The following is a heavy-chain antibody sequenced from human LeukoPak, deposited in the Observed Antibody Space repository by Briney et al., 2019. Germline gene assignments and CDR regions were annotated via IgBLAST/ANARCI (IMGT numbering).Heavy chain of an antibody. CDR1: GGSFSGYY. V-gene: IGHV4-34*01. D-gene: IGHD2-15*01. CDR2: INHSGST. Sequence: SETLSLTCAVYGGSFSGYYWSWIRHPPGKGLEWIGEINHSGSTNYNPSLKSRVTISVDTSKNQFSLKLSSVTAADTAVYYCARRPEFRIVVVVAARQYNWFDPWGQGTLVTVSS. CDR3: ARRPEFRIVVVVAARQYNWFDP. J-gene: IGHJ5*02.